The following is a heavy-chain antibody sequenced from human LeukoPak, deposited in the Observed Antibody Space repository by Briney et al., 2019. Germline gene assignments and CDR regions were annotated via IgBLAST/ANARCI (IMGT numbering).Heavy chain of an antibody. Sequence: SETLSLTCTVSGGSISSRPYYWGWVRQPPGTGLEWIGSIYYSGTTHYSPSLESRVTISVDTSKNQFSLKLATVTAADTAIYYCAKGAGGFSYYNWFDPWGQGTLVTVSS. V-gene: IGHV4-39*07. CDR2: IYYSGTT. J-gene: IGHJ5*02. CDR1: GGSISSRPYY. D-gene: IGHD5-18*01. CDR3: AKGAGGFSYYNWFDP.